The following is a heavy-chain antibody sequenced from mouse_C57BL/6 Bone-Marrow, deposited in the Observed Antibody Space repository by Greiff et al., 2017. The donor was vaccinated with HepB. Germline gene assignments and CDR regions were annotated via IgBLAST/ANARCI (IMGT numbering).Heavy chain of an antibody. CDR1: GFSFNTYA. V-gene: IGHV10-1*01. CDR2: IRSKSNNYAT. Sequence: EVMLVESGGGLVQPKGSLKLSCAASGFSFNTYAMNWVRQAPGKGLEWVARIRSKSNNYATYYADSVKDRFTISRDDSESMLYLQMNNLKTEDTAMYYCVRSDPRLAMDYWGQGTSVTVSS. J-gene: IGHJ4*01. CDR3: VRSDPRLAMDY.